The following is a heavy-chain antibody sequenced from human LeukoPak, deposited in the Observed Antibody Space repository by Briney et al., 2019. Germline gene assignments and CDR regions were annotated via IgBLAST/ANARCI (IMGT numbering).Heavy chain of an antibody. Sequence: GGSLRLSCVASGFTFSNLAMGWVRQAPGKGLEWDSVISDSGGTTYYADSVKGRFTISRDNSRNTLYLQMNSLRVEDTAVYYCAKDARRSSGWYFFDHWGQGTLVTVSS. CDR2: ISDSGGTT. D-gene: IGHD6-19*01. CDR3: AKDARRSSGWYFFDH. J-gene: IGHJ4*02. CDR1: GFTFSNLA. V-gene: IGHV3-23*01.